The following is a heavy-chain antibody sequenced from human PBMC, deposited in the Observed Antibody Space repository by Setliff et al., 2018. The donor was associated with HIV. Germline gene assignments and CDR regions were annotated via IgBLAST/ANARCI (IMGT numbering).Heavy chain of an antibody. Sequence: GGSLRLSCAASGFTFDRFWMHWVRQAPGKGLVWVSRVNRDGSSTTYADSVKDRFTISRDNAKNTLYLQMNSLRAEDTGVYYCATARPRHLVSTNPPYYFDYWGQGTLVTVSS. CDR3: ATARPRHLVSTNPPYYFDY. J-gene: IGHJ4*02. CDR2: VNRDGSST. D-gene: IGHD2-8*02. V-gene: IGHV3-74*01. CDR1: GFTFDRFW.